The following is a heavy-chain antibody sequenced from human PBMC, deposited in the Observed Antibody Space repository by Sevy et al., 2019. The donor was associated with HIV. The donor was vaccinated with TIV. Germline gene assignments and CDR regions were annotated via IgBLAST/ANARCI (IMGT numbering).Heavy chain of an antibody. J-gene: IGHJ4*02. CDR3: ANSTDRYDSSGLIDY. Sequence: GGSLRLSCAASGFTFSSYGMHWVRQAPGKGLEWLAVISYDGSNKYYADSVKGRFTISRDNSKNTLYLQMNSLRAEDAAVYYCANSTDRYDSSGLIDYWGQGTLVTVSS. CDR1: GFTFSSYG. D-gene: IGHD3-22*01. V-gene: IGHV3-30*18. CDR2: ISYDGSNK.